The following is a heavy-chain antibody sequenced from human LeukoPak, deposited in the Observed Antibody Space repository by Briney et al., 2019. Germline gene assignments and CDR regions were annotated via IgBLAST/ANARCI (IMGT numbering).Heavy chain of an antibody. V-gene: IGHV4-59*12. Sequence: SETLSLTCTVSGGSISSYYWSWIRQPPGKGLEWIGYIYYSGSTNYNPSLKSRVTISVDTSKNQFSLKLSSVTAADTAVYYCARDRYGSGTGFDCWGQGTLVTVSS. CDR3: ARDRYGSGTGFDC. J-gene: IGHJ4*02. D-gene: IGHD3-10*01. CDR2: IYYSGST. CDR1: GGSISSYY.